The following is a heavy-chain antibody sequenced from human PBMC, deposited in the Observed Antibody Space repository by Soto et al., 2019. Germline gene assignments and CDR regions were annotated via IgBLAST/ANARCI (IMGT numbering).Heavy chain of an antibody. D-gene: IGHD3-22*01. J-gene: IGHJ2*01. V-gene: IGHV3-7*01. CDR3: ARPGLVVVITSDWYFDL. CDR2: IKQDGSEK. Sequence: EVQLVESGGGLVQPGGSLRLSCSASGFTFSHYWMSWVRQAPGKGLEWVANIKQDGSEKYYVDAVKGRFTISRDNAKNSLYLQMNSLRAEDTAVNYWARPGLVVVITSDWYFDLWGRGTLVTVSS. CDR1: GFTFSHYW.